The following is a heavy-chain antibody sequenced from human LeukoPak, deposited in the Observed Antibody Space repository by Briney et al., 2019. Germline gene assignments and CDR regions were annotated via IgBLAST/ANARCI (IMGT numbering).Heavy chain of an antibody. Sequence: SETLSLTCTVSGGSISSSSYYWGWIRQPPGKGLELVGEINHSGSTNYNPSLKSRLTISVDTSKNQVSLQLSSVTAADTAVYYCARGGLLRYFDWLSPGVYFYGMDVWGQGTTVTVSS. D-gene: IGHD3-9*01. CDR1: GGSISSSSYY. CDR3: ARGGLLRYFDWLSPGVYFYGMDV. J-gene: IGHJ6*02. CDR2: INHSGST. V-gene: IGHV4-39*07.